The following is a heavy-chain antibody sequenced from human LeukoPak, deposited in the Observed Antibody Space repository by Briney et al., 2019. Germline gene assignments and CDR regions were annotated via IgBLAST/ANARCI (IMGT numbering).Heavy chain of an antibody. D-gene: IGHD3-22*01. CDR3: ARSLSYDSSGYPYYFDY. J-gene: IGHJ4*02. Sequence: GGSLRLSCAASGFTFSSYSMNWVRQAPGKGLEWVSSISSSRSYIYYADSVKGRFTISRDNAKNSLYLQMNSLRAEGTAVYYCARSLSYDSSGYPYYFDYWGQGTLVTVSS. CDR2: ISSSRSYI. CDR1: GFTFSSYS. V-gene: IGHV3-21*01.